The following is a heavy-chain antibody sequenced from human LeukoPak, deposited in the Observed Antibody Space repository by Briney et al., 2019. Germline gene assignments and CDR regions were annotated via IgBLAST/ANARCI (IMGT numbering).Heavy chain of an antibody. D-gene: IGHD3-16*02. CDR2: ISSSSDYI. CDR3: ARDVDDYVWGSYRPFDY. CDR1: GFTFSTYS. Sequence: GGSLRLSCAASGFTFSTYSMNWVRQAPGKGLEWVSSISSSSDYIHYADSLKGRFTISRDNAKNSLYLQMNSLRAEDTAVYYCARDVDDYVWGSYRPFDYWGQGTLVTVSS. V-gene: IGHV3-21*06. J-gene: IGHJ4*02.